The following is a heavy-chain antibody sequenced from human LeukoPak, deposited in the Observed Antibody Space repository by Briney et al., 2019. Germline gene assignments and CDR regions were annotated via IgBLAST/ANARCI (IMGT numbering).Heavy chain of an antibody. CDR2: IKTDGSEK. CDR1: GFTLSSHW. V-gene: IGHV3-7*01. J-gene: IGHJ4*02. D-gene: IGHD3-10*02. CDR3: ARLWSAPDY. Sequence: GGSLRLSCAVSGFTLSSHWMSWVRQAPGQGPEWVANIKTDGSEKYYVDSVKGRFTISRDNAKNSLYLQMNSLRADDTAVYYCARLWSAPDYWGQGTVVTVSS.